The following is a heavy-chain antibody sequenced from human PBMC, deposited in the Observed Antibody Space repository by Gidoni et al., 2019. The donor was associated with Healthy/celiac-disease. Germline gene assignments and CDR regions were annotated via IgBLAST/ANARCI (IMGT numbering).Heavy chain of an antibody. CDR3: AKGSRYGSSTSCSLFDY. J-gene: IGHJ4*02. CDR2: ISGSGAST. Sequence: EVQLLESGGGLVRPGGSRRLSCAASGFTFGSYAMSWFRQAPGEGLEWVSAISGSGASTYYADSVKGRFTISRDNSTTTLYLQMHRLRDEDTDVYYCAKGSRYGSSTSCSLFDYWGQGTLVTVSS. V-gene: IGHV3-23*01. D-gene: IGHD2-2*01. CDR1: GFTFGSYA.